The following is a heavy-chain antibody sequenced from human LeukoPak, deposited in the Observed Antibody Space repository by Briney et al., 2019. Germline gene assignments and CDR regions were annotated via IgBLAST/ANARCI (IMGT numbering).Heavy chain of an antibody. CDR2: IYYSGGT. CDR1: GGSFSSYY. D-gene: IGHD3-10*01. V-gene: IGHV4-59*12. Sequence: SETLSLTCTVSGGSFSSYYWSWIRQPPGKGLEWIGHIYYSGGTNYNPSLKSRVTISVDTSKNQFSLKLSSVTAADTAVYYCAREPASRRGAFDIWGQGTMVTVSS. CDR3: AREPASRRGAFDI. J-gene: IGHJ3*02.